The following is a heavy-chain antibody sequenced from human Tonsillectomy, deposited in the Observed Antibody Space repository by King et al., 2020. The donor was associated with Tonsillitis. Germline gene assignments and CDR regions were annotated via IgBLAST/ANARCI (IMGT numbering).Heavy chain of an antibody. J-gene: IGHJ4*02. CDR3: ARDRSGSGSYYSPFDY. D-gene: IGHD3-10*01. CDR1: GGSISSGGYY. Sequence: LQLQESGPGLVKPSQTLSLTCTVSGGSISSGGYYWSWIRQPAGKGLEWIGRIYTSGSTNYNPSLKSRGTMLVDTSKNQFSLKLDSVTAADTAVYYCARDRSGSGSYYSPFDYWGQGTLVTVSS. CDR2: IYTSGST. V-gene: IGHV4-61*02.